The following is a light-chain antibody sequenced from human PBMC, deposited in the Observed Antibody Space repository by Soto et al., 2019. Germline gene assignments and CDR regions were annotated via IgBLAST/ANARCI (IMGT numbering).Light chain of an antibody. Sequence: DIQMTQSPSSLSASVGDRVTITCRASQDIRNDLGWFQQKPGKAPERLIYDASSLQSGVTSRFSRTGSGTEFTLTISSLQPEDFATYYCLQHSSYPFTFGPGTKVDIK. J-gene: IGKJ3*01. CDR2: DAS. V-gene: IGKV1-17*01. CDR3: LQHSSYPFT. CDR1: QDIRND.